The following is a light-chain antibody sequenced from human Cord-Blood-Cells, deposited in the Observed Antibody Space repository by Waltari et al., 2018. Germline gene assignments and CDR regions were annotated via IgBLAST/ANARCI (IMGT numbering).Light chain of an antibody. CDR3: QAWDSSTVV. V-gene: IGLV3-1*01. J-gene: IGLJ2*01. CDR2: QDS. Sequence: SYELPQPPSVSVSPGQTASITCSGEKFGDKHSCWYQQKPGQSPVLVIYQDSKRPSGIPERFSGSNSGNTATLTISGTQAMDEADYYCQAWDSSTVVFGGGTKLTVL. CDR1: KFGDKH.